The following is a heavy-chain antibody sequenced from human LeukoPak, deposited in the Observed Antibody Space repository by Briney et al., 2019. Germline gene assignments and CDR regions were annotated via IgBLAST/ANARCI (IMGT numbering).Heavy chain of an antibody. CDR3: ATPYCSSISCLDVFSM. Sequence: PSETLSLTCNVSGVSVSDGRYYWTWIRQHPGKGLEWIGYKYYSGSAKYNPSLKSRPTISVDTSKNQFSLQLTSVTAADTATYYCATPYCSSISCLDVFSMWGQGTRVTVSS. J-gene: IGHJ3*02. V-gene: IGHV4-31*03. D-gene: IGHD2-2*01. CDR1: GVSVSDGRYY. CDR2: KYYSGSA.